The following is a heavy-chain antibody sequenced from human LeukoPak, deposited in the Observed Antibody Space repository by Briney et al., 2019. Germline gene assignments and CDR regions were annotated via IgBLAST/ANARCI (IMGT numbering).Heavy chain of an antibody. V-gene: IGHV3-30*18. J-gene: IGHJ3*02. CDR2: ISFDGRIE. CDR3: AKERASMGADAFDI. Sequence: GGSLRLSCAASGFIFTNYGMHRVRQAPGKGLEWVAIISFDGRIEYYVDSVKGRFTISRDKSKNTLYLQMNSLRPEDTAVYYCAKERASMGADAFDIWGQGTMVTVSS. D-gene: IGHD1-26*01. CDR1: GFIFTNYG.